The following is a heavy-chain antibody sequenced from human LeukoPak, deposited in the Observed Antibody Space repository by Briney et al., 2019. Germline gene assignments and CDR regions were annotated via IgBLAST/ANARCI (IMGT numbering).Heavy chain of an antibody. Sequence: PGGSLRLSCSASGFTFSAYAMRWVRQAPGKRLEYVSAISPDGTSTYYADSVRGRFSISRDNSKNTLYLQMSSLRAEDTAVYYCVPKGTEGYWGQGTLVTVSS. V-gene: IGHV3-64D*06. J-gene: IGHJ4*02. CDR3: VPKGTEGY. CDR1: GFTFSAYA. CDR2: ISPDGTST.